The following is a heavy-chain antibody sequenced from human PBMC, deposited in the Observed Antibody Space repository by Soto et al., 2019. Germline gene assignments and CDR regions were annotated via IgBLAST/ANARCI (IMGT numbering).Heavy chain of an antibody. J-gene: IGHJ4*02. V-gene: IGHV4-31*03. CDR3: ARETMSDSSGYYTWYYFDY. D-gene: IGHD3-22*01. CDR2: IYYSGST. CDR1: GGSISSGGYY. Sequence: SETLSLTCTVSGGSISSGGYYWSWIRQHPGKGLEWIGYIYYSGSTYYNPSLKSRVTISVDTSKNQFSLKLSSVTAADTAVYYCARETMSDSSGYYTWYYFDYWGQGTLVTVSS.